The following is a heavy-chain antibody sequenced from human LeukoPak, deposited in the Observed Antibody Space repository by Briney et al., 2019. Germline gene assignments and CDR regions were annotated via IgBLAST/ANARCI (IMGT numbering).Heavy chain of an antibody. CDR1: GLSFSSYS. CDR2: ISASGRDT. Sequence: PGGSLRLSCVVSGLSFSSYSMTWVRQDPGKGLEWVSGISASGRDTWFPDSVKGRFTISRDNSKNTLFLQMNSLRVEDTAIYYCAKDAAGPEYWGQGTLVTVSS. J-gene: IGHJ4*02. V-gene: IGHV3-23*01. CDR3: AKDAAGPEY. D-gene: IGHD6-13*01.